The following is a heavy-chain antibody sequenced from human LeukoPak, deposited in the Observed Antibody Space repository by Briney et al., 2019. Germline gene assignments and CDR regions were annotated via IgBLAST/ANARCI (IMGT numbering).Heavy chain of an antibody. Sequence: SETLSLTCTVSGGSLSGSYWSWIRQFPGKGLEWIGFVFYTGSFNYNPSLKSRVRISVDTSRNQFSLKLSSVTAADTAVYYCARLGYGDSSQPYYYYGMDVWGQGTTVTVSS. D-gene: IGHD4-17*01. CDR2: VFYTGSF. V-gene: IGHV4-59*01. CDR3: ARLGYGDSSQPYYYYGMDV. CDR1: GGSLSGSY. J-gene: IGHJ6*02.